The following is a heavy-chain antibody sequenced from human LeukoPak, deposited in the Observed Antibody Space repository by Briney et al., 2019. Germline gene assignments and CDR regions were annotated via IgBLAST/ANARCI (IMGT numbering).Heavy chain of an antibody. CDR3: TKVSSEQAVYYMDI. CDR1: GFTFSSYG. V-gene: IGHV3-30*02. J-gene: IGHJ6*03. D-gene: IGHD1/OR15-1a*01. CDR2: IRYDGSNK. Sequence: GGSLRLSCAASGFTFSSYGMHWVRQAPGKGLEWVAFIRYDGSNKYYADSVKGRFTISRDNSKNTLYLQMNRLRAEDTAVYYSTKVSSEQAVYYMDISGNGDTVTVSS.